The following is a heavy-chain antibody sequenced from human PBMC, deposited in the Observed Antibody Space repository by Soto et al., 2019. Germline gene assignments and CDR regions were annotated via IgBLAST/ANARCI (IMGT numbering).Heavy chain of an antibody. CDR3: AKDRGGGITMIVGPRLGYWFQH. D-gene: IGHD3-22*01. CDR2: ISYDGSNK. CDR1: GFTFSSYG. V-gene: IGHV3-30*18. J-gene: IGHJ1*01. Sequence: QVQLVESGGGVVQPGRSLRLSCAASGFTFSSYGMHWVRQAPGKGLEWVAVISYDGSNKYYADSVKGRFTISRDNSQNTLYLQMNSLIAEDTAVYYCAKDRGGGITMIVGPRLGYWFQHWARAPWSPSPQ.